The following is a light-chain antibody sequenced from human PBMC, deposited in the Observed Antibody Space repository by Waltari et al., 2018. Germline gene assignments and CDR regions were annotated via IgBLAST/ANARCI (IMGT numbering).Light chain of an antibody. CDR1: QSLVYRNVNTY. CDR3: RQGTLLPLT. V-gene: IGKV2-30*01. Sequence: DVVMTQSTLSLPVTLGQPASISCRSSQSLVYRNVNTYLNWIKQRPGKSPRRLIYKVSNRDSGVPDRFIGSGSGTDSTSKTRSVEVENVGFYYVRQGTLLPLTSGGGTKLEIK. J-gene: IGKJ4*01. CDR2: KVS.